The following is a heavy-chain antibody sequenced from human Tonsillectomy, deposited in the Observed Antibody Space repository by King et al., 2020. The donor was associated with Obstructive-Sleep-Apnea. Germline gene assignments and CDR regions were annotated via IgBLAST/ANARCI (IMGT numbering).Heavy chain of an antibody. D-gene: IGHD3-10*01. Sequence: QLVQSGGGLVQPGGSLRLSCAASGFTFSSYAMSWVRQAPGKGLEWVSAISGSGGRTYYADSVKGRFTISRDNSKNTLYLQMNSLRAEDTAVYYCANAILYYYGSGSYYDYWGQGTLVTVSS. CDR2: ISGSGGRT. V-gene: IGHV3-23*04. CDR1: GFTFSSYA. J-gene: IGHJ4*02. CDR3: ANAILYYYGSGSYYDY.